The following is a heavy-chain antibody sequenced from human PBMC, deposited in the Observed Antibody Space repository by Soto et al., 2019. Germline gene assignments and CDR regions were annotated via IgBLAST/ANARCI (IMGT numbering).Heavy chain of an antibody. CDR1: GGSMSSYY. Sequence: PSETLSLTCTVSGGSMSSYYWSWIRQPPGKGLEWIGYIYYSGSTNYNPSLKSRVTISVDTSKNQFSLKLSSVTAADTAVYYCARQARGSYYGSGSYYHLPYYYYDMDVWGKGTTVTVSS. D-gene: IGHD3-10*01. J-gene: IGHJ6*03. CDR2: IYYSGST. CDR3: ARQARGSYYGSGSYYHLPYYYYDMDV. V-gene: IGHV4-59*08.